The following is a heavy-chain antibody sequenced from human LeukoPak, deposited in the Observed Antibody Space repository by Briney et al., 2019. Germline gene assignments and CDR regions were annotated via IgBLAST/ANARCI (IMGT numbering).Heavy chain of an antibody. CDR3: ARDLVAITMVRGVMRY. D-gene: IGHD3-10*01. CDR2: INPNSGGT. J-gene: IGHJ4*02. V-gene: IGHV1-2*02. CDR1: GYTFTGYY. Sequence: ASVKVSFKASGYTFTGYYMHWVRQAPGQGLEWMGWINPNSGGTNYAQKFQGRVTMTRDTSISTAYMKLSRLRSDDTAVYYCARDLVAITMVRGVMRYWGQGTLVTVSS.